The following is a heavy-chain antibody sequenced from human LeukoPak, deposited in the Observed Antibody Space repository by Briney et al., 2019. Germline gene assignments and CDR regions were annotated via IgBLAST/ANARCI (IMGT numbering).Heavy chain of an antibody. CDR3: ARGHYYDSSGPSLFDP. CDR1: GGSFSGYY. V-gene: IGHV4-34*01. D-gene: IGHD3-22*01. Sequence: SETLSLTCAVYGGSFSGYYWSWIRQPPGKGLEWIGEINHSGSTNYNPSLKSRVTISVDTSKNQFSLKLSSVTAADTAVYYCARGHYYDSSGPSLFDPWGQGTLVTVSS. CDR2: INHSGST. J-gene: IGHJ5*02.